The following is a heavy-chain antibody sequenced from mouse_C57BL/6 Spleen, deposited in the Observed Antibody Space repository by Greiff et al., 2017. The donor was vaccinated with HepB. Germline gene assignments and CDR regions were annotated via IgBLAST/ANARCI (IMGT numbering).Heavy chain of an antibody. CDR2: IHPNSGST. CDR1: GYTFTSYW. Sequence: VQLQQSGAELVKPGASVKLSCKASGYTFTSYWMHWVKQRPGQGLEWIGMIHPNSGSTNYNEKFKSKATLTVDKSSSTAYMQLSSLTSEDSAVYYCARDGQLRTYFDYWGQGTTLTVSS. CDR3: ARDGQLRTYFDY. J-gene: IGHJ2*01. V-gene: IGHV1-64*01. D-gene: IGHD3-2*02.